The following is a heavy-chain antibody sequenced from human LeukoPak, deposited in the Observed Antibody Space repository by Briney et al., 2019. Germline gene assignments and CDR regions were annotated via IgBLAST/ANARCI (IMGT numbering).Heavy chain of an antibody. CDR2: IYYSGST. J-gene: IGHJ4*02. V-gene: IGHV4-59*01. Sequence: SETLSLTCTVSGGSISSYYWSWIRQPPGKGLEWIGYIYYSGSTNYNPPLKSRVTISVDTSKNQFSLKLSSVTAADTAVYYCARGPHSLGADYWGQGTLVTVSS. CDR1: GGSISSYY. CDR3: ARGPHSLGADY.